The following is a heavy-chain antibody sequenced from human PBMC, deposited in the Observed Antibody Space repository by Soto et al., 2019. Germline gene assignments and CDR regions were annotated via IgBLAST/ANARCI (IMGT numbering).Heavy chain of an antibody. CDR3: AXXXXXXXXXXXXXFXY. V-gene: IGHV3-23*01. J-gene: IGHJ4*02. Sequence: EVQLLESGGGLVQPGGSLRLSCAXXGXXXSNCAMSXVXQAXGKGLEWVSAISGSGGSTYYADSVKGRFTISRDNSKNTLFLQMNSLRAEDTAVYYXAXXXXXXXXXXXXXFXYWGQGTLVTVSS. CDR1: GXXXSNCA. CDR2: ISGSGGST.